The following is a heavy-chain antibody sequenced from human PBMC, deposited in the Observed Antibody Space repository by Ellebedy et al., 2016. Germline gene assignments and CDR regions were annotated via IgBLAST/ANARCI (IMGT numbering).Heavy chain of an antibody. V-gene: IGHV1-69*04. CDR1: GGTFSNHA. D-gene: IGHD4-17*01. Sequence: ASVKVSCKASGGTFSNHAISWVRQAPGQGLEWMGRIIPILGITNYAQKFQGRVSINADTSTSTANMELSSLRSEDTAVYYCARDGALTTVFGYWGQGTTVTVSS. J-gene: IGHJ4*03. CDR2: IIPILGIT. CDR3: ARDGALTTVFGY.